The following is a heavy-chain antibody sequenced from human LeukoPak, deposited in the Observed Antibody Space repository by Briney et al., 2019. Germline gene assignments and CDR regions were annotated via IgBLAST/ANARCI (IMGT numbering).Heavy chain of an antibody. CDR2: ISPIFGTA. CDR1: GCTISSYA. CDR3: ARGDHRKYYYDSSGYYYPYFDY. V-gene: IGHV1-69*13. J-gene: IGHJ4*02. Sequence: SVKFSCKASGCTISSYAIKWVRQGPGQGLEWMGGISPIFGTANYAQKFQGGVTITADESTSTAYMELSSLRSEDTAVYYCARGDHRKYYYDSSGYYYPYFDYWGQGTLVTVSS. D-gene: IGHD3-22*01.